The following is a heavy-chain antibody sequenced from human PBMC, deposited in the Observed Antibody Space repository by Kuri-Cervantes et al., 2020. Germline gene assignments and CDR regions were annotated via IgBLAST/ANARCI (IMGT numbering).Heavy chain of an antibody. CDR3: ARDPGYSYELGDY. V-gene: IGHV3-74*01. J-gene: IGHJ4*02. CDR2: INIDGSIT. Sequence: GESLKISCAVPGGTLRNYWVHWVRQAPGKGLVWVSSINIDGSITSYADSVKGRFTISRDNAKNSLYLQMNSLRAEDTAVYYCARDPGYSYELGDYWGQGTLVTVSS. D-gene: IGHD5-18*01. CDR1: GGTLRNYW.